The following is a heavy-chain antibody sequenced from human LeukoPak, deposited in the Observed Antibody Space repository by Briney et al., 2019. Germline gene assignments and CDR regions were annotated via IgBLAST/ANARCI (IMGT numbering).Heavy chain of an antibody. V-gene: IGHV3-9*01. J-gene: IGHJ2*01. CDR2: ISWSSGHM. CDR3: VRSVVVVAATPTHFDL. Sequence: GGSLRLSCAAAEFKFDDYAMHWVRQGPGKGLEWVAGISWSSGHMEYAESVKGRFTISRDNARNALYLQMDGLRRDDTALYYCVRSVVVVAATPTHFDLWAVAPRSLFRQ. D-gene: IGHD2-15*01. CDR1: EFKFDDYA.